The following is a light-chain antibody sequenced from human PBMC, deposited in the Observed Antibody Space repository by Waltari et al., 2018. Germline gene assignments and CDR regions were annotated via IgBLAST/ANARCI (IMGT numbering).Light chain of an antibody. CDR2: GAS. J-gene: IGKJ1*01. CDR1: DNVKSN. V-gene: IGKV3-15*01. CDR3: QQYNFWPLT. Sequence: EVVMTQSPATLSVSLGERVTLSCRATDNVKSNLAWNQQKPGQAPRLLIHGASHRATGIPARFSGSGSGTQFTLTISSLQTEDFAVYYCQQYNFWPLTFGQGTKVEI.